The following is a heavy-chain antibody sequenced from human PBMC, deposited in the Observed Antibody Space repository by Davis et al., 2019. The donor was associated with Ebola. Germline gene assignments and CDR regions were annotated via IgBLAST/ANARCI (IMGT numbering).Heavy chain of an antibody. CDR3: ARPYTSGWFTYDAFNV. V-gene: IGHV4-39*01. D-gene: IGHD6-19*01. J-gene: IGHJ3*01. Sequence: SETLSLTCTVSGGSISSSSYYWGWIRQPPGKGLEWIGSIYYSGRTYYNPSLKSRVTISVDTSKNQFSLKLNSVTAADTAVYYCARPYTSGWFTYDAFNVWGQGTMVTVSS. CDR1: GGSISSSSYY. CDR2: IYYSGRT.